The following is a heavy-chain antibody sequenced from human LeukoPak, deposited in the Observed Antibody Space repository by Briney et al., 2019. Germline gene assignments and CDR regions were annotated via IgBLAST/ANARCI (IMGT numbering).Heavy chain of an antibody. CDR1: GFTFSSSI. J-gene: IGHJ4*02. V-gene: IGHV3-48*01. CDR3: AKARYCSGGSCFPQLTPDY. D-gene: IGHD2-15*01. CDR2: ISSSTTTI. Sequence: GGSLRLSYTASGFTFSSSIMTWVRQAPGKGPEGVSYISSSTTTIYYADSVKGRFTISRDNSKNTLYLQMNSLRAEDTAVYYCAKARYCSGGSCFPQLTPDYWGQGTLVTVSS.